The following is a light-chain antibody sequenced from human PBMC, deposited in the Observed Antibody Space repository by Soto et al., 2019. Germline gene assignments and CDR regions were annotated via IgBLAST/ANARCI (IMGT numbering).Light chain of an antibody. V-gene: IGKV1-6*01. J-gene: IGKJ1*01. CDR3: QHYNNWPPWT. CDR1: QGIRDD. Sequence: AIHMTHSPSSLPASVLDIVTTTFLASQGIRDDLAWYQQKPGRAPRLLIYDASTLQDGVPSRFSGSGSGTDFTLIISGLQAEDFAIYYCQHYNNWPPWTFGQGTKVDIK. CDR2: DAS.